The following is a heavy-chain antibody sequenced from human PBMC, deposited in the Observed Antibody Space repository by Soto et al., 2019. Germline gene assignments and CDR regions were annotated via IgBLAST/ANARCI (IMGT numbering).Heavy chain of an antibody. V-gene: IGHV1-69*01. D-gene: IGHD6-19*01. J-gene: IGHJ6*02. CDR1: GGTFSSYA. CDR2: LIPIFGTA. CDR3: ARWVVDSSGGYGVEYYYGRDV. Sequence: QVQLVQSGAEVKKPGSSVKVSCKASGGTFSSYAISWVRQAPGQGLEWMGVLIPIFGTANYAQNFQGRVTITADESTSTAYMELSSLRSEDTAVYYCARWVVDSSGGYGVEYYYGRDVWGQGTTVIVSS.